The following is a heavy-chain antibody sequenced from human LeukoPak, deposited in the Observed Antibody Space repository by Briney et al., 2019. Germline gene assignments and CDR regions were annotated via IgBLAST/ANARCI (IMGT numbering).Heavy chain of an antibody. V-gene: IGHV3-21*01. CDR1: GFTFSSYS. D-gene: IGHD2-15*01. J-gene: IGHJ3*02. CDR2: ISSSSSYI. CDR3: ASNGGTPDAFDI. Sequence: PGGSLRFSCAASGFTFSSYSMNWVRQAPGKGLEWVSSISSSSSYIYYADSVKGRFTISRDNAKNSLYLQMNSLRAEDTAVYYCASNGGTPDAFDIWGQGTMVTVSS.